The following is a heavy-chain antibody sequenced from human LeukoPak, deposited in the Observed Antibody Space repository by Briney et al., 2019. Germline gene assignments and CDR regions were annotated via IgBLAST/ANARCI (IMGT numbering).Heavy chain of an antibody. V-gene: IGHV3-48*01. J-gene: IGHJ4*02. CDR2: ISSSSSTI. D-gene: IGHD6-19*01. CDR1: GFTFSSYS. Sequence: PGGSLRLSCAASGFTFSSYSMNWVRQAPGKGLEWVSYISSSSSTIYYADSVKGRFTISRDNAKNSLYLQMNSLRAEDTAVYYCARDRQWLVGYWGQGTLVTVSS. CDR3: ARDRQWLVGY.